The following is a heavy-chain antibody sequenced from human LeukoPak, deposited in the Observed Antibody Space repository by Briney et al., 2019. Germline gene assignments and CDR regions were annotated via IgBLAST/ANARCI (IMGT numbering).Heavy chain of an antibody. Sequence: SETLSLTCTVSGGSISSYYWSWIRQPAGKGLEWIGRIYTSGSTNYNPSLKSRVTMSVDTSKNQFSLKLSSVTAADTAVYYCARSFRRYYYGSGSYLYFDYWGQGTLVTVSS. V-gene: IGHV4-4*07. CDR1: GGSISSYY. J-gene: IGHJ4*02. CDR3: ARSFRRYYYGSGSYLYFDY. CDR2: IYTSGST. D-gene: IGHD3-10*01.